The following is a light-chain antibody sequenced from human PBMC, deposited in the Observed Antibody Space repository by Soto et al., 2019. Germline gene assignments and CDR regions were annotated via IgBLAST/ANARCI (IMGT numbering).Light chain of an antibody. V-gene: IGKV3-20*01. CDR2: GIS. CDR3: QHYDYVPT. CDR1: QSISSGH. Sequence: EIVLTQSQGTLSLSPGERATLSCRASQSISSGHLAWYQQRPGQAPRLLMYGISSRATGTPDRFSGSGSGTDFTLTISRLEPEDFAVYSCQHYDYVPTFGQGTRLEI. J-gene: IGKJ5*01.